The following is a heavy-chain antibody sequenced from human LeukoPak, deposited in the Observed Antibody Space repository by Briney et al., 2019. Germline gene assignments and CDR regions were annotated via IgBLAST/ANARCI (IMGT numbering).Heavy chain of an antibody. CDR3: ARDILMVGATHYFDY. Sequence: SETLSLTCTVSGGSITTYYWSWLRQSPGRGLEWIGYIHHSVSPTYNPSLKSRVTISVDTSKNQYSLKVSSVTAADTAVYYCARDILMVGATHYFDYWGQGTLVTVSS. CDR1: GGSITTYY. D-gene: IGHD1-26*01. J-gene: IGHJ4*02. V-gene: IGHV4-59*01. CDR2: IHHSVSP.